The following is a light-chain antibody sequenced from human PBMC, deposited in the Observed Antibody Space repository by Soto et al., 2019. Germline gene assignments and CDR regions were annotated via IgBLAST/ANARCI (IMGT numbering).Light chain of an antibody. CDR1: QSVAASY. Sequence: ENVLTQSPGTLSLSPGERATLSYRASQSVAASYLTWYQLERGQGPRPLIYGASSRVSGIPDRFSGSVSGTDFTLTICRLEPEDFSVYYCHQYGTGPLTFAPGTKVDI. V-gene: IGKV3-20*01. CDR3: HQYGTGPLT. J-gene: IGKJ3*01. CDR2: GAS.